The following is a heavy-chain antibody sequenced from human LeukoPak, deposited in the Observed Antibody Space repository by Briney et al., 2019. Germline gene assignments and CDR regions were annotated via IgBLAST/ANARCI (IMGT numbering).Heavy chain of an antibody. CDR1: GFTFSSYG. D-gene: IGHD3-10*01. CDR2: IWYDGSNK. Sequence: PGGSLRLSCAASGFTFSSYGMHWVRQAPGKGLEWVAVIWYDGSNKYYADSVKGRFTISRDNSKNTLYLQMNSLRAEDTAVYYCARNYGSGGYYSDYWGQGTLVTVSS. J-gene: IGHJ4*02. V-gene: IGHV3-33*01. CDR3: ARNYGSGGYYSDY.